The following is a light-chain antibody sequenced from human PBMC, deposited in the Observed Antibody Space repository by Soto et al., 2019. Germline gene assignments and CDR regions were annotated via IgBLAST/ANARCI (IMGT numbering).Light chain of an antibody. CDR1: NRDVGGYNY. J-gene: IGLJ7*01. Sequence: QSPLTQSASVSGFPGQSITISCTGTNRDVGGYNYVSWYQHHPGKAPKLIIYEVTYRPSGVSNRFSGSKSGNTASLTISGLQAEDEADYYCSSYRNSARVFGGGTQLTVL. V-gene: IGLV2-14*01. CDR2: EVT. CDR3: SSYRNSARV.